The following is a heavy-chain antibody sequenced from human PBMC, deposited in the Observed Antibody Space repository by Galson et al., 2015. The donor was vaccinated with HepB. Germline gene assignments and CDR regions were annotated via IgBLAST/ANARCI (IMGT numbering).Heavy chain of an antibody. Sequence: SLRLSCAASGFTFSSYSMNWVRQAPGKGLEWVSSISSSSSYIYYADSVKGRFTISRDNAKNSLYLQMNSLRAEDTAVYYCARVLRLATMIVVVSTSSAFDIWGQGTMVTVSS. V-gene: IGHV3-21*01. J-gene: IGHJ3*02. CDR1: GFTFSSYS. CDR3: ARVLRLATMIVVVSTSSAFDI. D-gene: IGHD3-22*01. CDR2: ISSSSSYI.